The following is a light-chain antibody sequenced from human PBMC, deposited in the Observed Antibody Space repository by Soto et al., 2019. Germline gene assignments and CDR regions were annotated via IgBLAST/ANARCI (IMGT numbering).Light chain of an antibody. CDR3: RSFSAITREV. J-gene: IGLJ2*01. Sequence: QSALTQPASVSGSPGQPITISCTGTSSDVGGYSYVSWYQQHPGKTPKLMIYEVSNRPSGVSHLFSGSKAGNTASLTISGLQTEDEADYYGRSFSAITREVFGGGTKLTVL. CDR1: SSDVGGYSY. CDR2: EVS. V-gene: IGLV2-14*01.